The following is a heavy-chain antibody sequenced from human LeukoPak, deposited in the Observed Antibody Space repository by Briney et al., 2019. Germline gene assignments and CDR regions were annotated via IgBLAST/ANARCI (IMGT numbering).Heavy chain of an antibody. J-gene: IGHJ4*02. CDR1: GGSISSHY. Sequence: SETLSLTCTVSGGSISSHYWSWIRQPAGKGLEWIGRIYTSGSTNYNPSLKSRVTMSVDTSKNQFSLKLSSVTAADTAVYYCARGELTGDVFDYWGQGTLVTVSS. V-gene: IGHV4-4*07. D-gene: IGHD7-27*01. CDR3: ARGELTGDVFDY. CDR2: IYTSGST.